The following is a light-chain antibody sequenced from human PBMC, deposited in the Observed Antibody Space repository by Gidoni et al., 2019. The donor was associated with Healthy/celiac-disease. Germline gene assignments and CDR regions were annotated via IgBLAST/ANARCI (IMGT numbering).Light chain of an antibody. CDR2: GAS. V-gene: IGKV3-20*01. Sequence: EIVLTQSPGTLSLSPGERATLSCSASQSVSSSYLAWYQQKPGQAPRLLIYGASSRATGIPDRFSGSGSGTDFTLTISRLDPEDFAVYYCQQYGSSLLTFGGGTKVEIK. CDR3: QQYGSSLLT. J-gene: IGKJ4*01. CDR1: QSVSSSY.